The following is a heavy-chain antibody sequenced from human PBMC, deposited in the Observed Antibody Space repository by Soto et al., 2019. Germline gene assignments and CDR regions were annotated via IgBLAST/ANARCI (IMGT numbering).Heavy chain of an antibody. J-gene: IGHJ5*02. CDR3: AKDGGYSSGRYGA. D-gene: IGHD6-19*01. V-gene: IGHV3-9*01. CDR2: ISWNSGSI. CDR1: GFTFSTYG. Sequence: GGSLRLSCAASGFTFSTYGMHWVRQAPGKGLEWVSGISWNSGSIGYADSVKGRFTISRDNAKNSLYLQMNSLRAEDTALYYCAKDGGYSSGRYGAWGQGT.